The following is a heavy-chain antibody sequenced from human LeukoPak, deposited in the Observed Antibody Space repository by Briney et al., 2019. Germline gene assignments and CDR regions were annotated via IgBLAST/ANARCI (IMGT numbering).Heavy chain of an antibody. CDR2: INPNSGGT. D-gene: IGHD6-13*01. CDR1: GYTFTGYY. CDR3: ARARSWDDAFDI. J-gene: IGHJ3*02. V-gene: IGHV1-2*02. Sequence: ASVKVSCKASGYTFTGYYMHWVRQAPGQGLEWMGWINPNSGGTNYAQKFQGRVTMTRDTSISTAYMELSRPRSDDTAVYYCARARSWDDAFDIWGQGTMVTVSS.